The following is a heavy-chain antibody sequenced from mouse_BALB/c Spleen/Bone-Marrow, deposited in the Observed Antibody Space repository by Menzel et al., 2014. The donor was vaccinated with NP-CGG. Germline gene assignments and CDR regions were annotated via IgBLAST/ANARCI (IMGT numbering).Heavy chain of an antibody. J-gene: IGHJ3*01. V-gene: IGHV14-3*02. CDR3: VCYYYGVSAFDY. Sequence: VQLQQSGAELVKPGAAVKLSCTGSGFNIKDTYMHWVKQRPEQGLEWIGRIDPANGNTKYDPKFQGKATITADTSSNTDYVQFRVLTSKDTAVSDYVCYYYGVSAFDYWGQGTPVTVSA. D-gene: IGHD1-1*01. CDR2: IDPANGNT. CDR1: GFNIKDTY.